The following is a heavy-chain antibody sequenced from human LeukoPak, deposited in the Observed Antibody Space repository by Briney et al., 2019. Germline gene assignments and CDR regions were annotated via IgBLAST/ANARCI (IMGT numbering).Heavy chain of an antibody. CDR1: GFTFSSYA. D-gene: IGHD2-21*02. Sequence: GRSLRLSRAASGFTFSSYAMHWVRQAPGKGLEWVAVISYDGSNKYYADSVKGRFTISRDNSKNTLYLQMNSLRAEDTAVYYCARDCGGDCWFDYWGQGTLVTVSS. V-gene: IGHV3-30-3*01. CDR3: ARDCGGDCWFDY. J-gene: IGHJ4*02. CDR2: ISYDGSNK.